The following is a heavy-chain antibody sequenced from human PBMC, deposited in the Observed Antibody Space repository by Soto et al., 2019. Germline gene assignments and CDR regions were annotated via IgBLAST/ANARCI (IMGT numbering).Heavy chain of an antibody. V-gene: IGHV5-10-1*01. CDR3: ARQGCSSTSCYHYYYYYAMDV. CDR1: GYSFTSYW. D-gene: IGHD2-2*01. CDR2: IDPSDSYT. Sequence: GESLKISCKGSGYSFTSYWISWVRQMPGKGLEWMGRIDPSDSYTNYSPSFQGHVTISADKSISTAYLQWSSLKASDNAMYYCARQGCSSTSCYHYYYYYAMDVWGQGTTVTVSS. J-gene: IGHJ6*02.